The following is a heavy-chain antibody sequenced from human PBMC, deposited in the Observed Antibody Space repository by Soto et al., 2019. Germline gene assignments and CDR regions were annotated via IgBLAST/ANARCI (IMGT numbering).Heavy chain of an antibody. D-gene: IGHD2-15*01. CDR1: ECTFSSYA. Sequence: SVKVSSKAYECTFSSYAISWGRQAPGQGLEWMEGIIPIFGTANYAQKYQGRVTITADESTSTAYMELSSLRSEDTSVYYCAGSGVDCSGGSCHAAPIRGGSNIFYYWGQGTLVTVSS. CDR3: AGSGVDCSGGSCHAAPIRGGSNIFYY. V-gene: IGHV1-69*13. CDR2: IIPIFGTA. J-gene: IGHJ4*02.